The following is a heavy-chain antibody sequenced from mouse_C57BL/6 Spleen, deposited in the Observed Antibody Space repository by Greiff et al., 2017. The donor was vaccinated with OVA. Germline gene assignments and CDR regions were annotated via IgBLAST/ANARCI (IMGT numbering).Heavy chain of an antibody. D-gene: IGHD1-1*01. J-gene: IGHJ1*03. Sequence: VQLQQSGPELVKPGASVKISCKASGYTFTDYYMNWVKQSHGKSLEWIGDINPNNGGTSYNQKFKGKATLTVDKSSSTAYMELRSLTSEDSAVYYCARDLVLRYQLRGYFDVWGTGTTVTVSS. CDR3: ARDLVLRYQLRGYFDV. CDR1: GYTFTDYY. CDR2: INPNNGGT. V-gene: IGHV1-26*01.